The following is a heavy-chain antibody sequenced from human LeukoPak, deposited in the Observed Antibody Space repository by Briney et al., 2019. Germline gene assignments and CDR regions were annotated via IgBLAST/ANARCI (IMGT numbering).Heavy chain of an antibody. V-gene: IGHV1-46*01. CDR2: IHPSGGST. D-gene: IGHD5-18*01. CDR3: ARMGMDAAMITNFFDY. Sequence: ASVKVSCEASGYTFSSNYMHWVRQAPGQGLEWMGAIHPSGGSTSYAQKFQGRVTMTKDASMSTAYMELSSLRSEDTAIYYCARMGMDAAMITNFFDYWGQGTLIPVS. CDR1: GYTFSSNY. J-gene: IGHJ4*02.